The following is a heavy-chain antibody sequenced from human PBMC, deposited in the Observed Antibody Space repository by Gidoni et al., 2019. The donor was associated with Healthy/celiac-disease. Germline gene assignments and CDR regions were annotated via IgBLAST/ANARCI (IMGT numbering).Heavy chain of an antibody. CDR1: GGSFRGYY. V-gene: IGHV4-34*01. J-gene: IGHJ5*02. Sequence: QVQLQQWGAGLLKPSETLSLTCAVYGGSFRGYYWSWIRQTPGKGLEWIGEINHSGNTNYNTSLKSRVTISVDTSKNQFSLKLSSVTAADTAVYYCARGAKGYYDSSGSYNWFDPWGQGTLVTVSS. CDR2: INHSGNT. CDR3: ARGAKGYYDSSGSYNWFDP. D-gene: IGHD3-22*01.